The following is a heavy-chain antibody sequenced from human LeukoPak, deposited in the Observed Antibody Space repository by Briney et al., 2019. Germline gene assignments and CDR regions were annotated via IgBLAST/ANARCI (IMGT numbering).Heavy chain of an antibody. V-gene: IGHV1-2*02. D-gene: IGHD2-2*01. CDR2: INPNSGGT. CDR3: ATYRHDIVVVPAAVRAFDI. J-gene: IGHJ3*02. Sequence: GASVKVSCKASGYTLTGYYMHWVRQAPGQGLEWMGWINPNSGGTNYAQKFQGRVTMTRDTSISTAYMELSRLRSDDTAVYYCATYRHDIVVVPAAVRAFDIWGQGTMVTVSS. CDR1: GYTLTGYY.